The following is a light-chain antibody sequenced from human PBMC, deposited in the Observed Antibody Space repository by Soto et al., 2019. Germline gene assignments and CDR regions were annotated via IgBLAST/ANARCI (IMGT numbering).Light chain of an antibody. CDR2: AAA. Sequence: DIQMTQSPSSLSASVGDRVTITCRASQGISTYLAWYQQKPGKVPKLLIYAAATLQSGVPSRFSGSGSGTDFTVTISSLQLEYVGTYYGQKYNSAPYTFGQGTKLEIK. CDR3: QKYNSAPYT. CDR1: QGISTY. V-gene: IGKV1-27*01. J-gene: IGKJ2*01.